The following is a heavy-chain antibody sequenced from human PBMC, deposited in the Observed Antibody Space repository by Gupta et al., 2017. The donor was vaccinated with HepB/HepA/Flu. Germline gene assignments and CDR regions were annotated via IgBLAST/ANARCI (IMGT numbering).Heavy chain of an antibody. CDR2: IYPGDSDT. Sequence: EVQLVQSGAEVKKPGESLKISCKGSGYSFTSYWIGWVRQMPGKGLEWMGIIYPGDSDTRYSPSFQGQVTISADKSISTAYLQGSSLKASDTAMYYCARHGYDSLLGVGAQIKEKNYYYGMDVWGQGTTGTVSS. J-gene: IGHJ6*02. CDR1: GYSFTSYW. V-gene: IGHV5-51*01. CDR3: ARHGYDSLLGVGAQIKEKNYYYGMDV. D-gene: IGHD3-10*01.